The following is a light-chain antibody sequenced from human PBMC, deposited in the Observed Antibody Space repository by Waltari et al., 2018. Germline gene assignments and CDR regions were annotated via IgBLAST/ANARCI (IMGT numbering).Light chain of an antibody. CDR3: QQRGYWPLT. J-gene: IGKJ4*01. V-gene: IGKV3-11*01. CDR2: DAS. CDR1: QRVSSY. Sequence: EIVLTQSPATLSLSPGETATLSCSASQRVSSYLAWYQQKPGQAPRLLMSDASNRATGIPARFSGSGSGTDFTLTISSLEPEDFAVYYCQQRGYWPLTFGGGTKVEIK.